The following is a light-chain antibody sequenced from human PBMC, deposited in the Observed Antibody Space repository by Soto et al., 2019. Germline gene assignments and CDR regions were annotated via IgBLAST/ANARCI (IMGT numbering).Light chain of an antibody. CDR3: QQLNSYLFT. V-gene: IGKV1-9*01. CDR2: AAS. CDR1: QGISSY. J-gene: IGKJ3*01. Sequence: DIQLTQSPSFLSASVGDRVTITCRASQGISSYLAWYQQKPGKAPKLLIYAASPLQSGVPSRFSGSGSGTEFTLTISSLQPEDFATYYCQQLNSYLFTFGPGTKVDIK.